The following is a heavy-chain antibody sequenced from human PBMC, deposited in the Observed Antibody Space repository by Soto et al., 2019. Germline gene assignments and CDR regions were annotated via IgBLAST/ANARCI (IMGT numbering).Heavy chain of an antibody. V-gene: IGHV3-15*07. CDR2: IKSKTDGGTT. CDR3: QGSSGYLLDFDY. J-gene: IGHJ4*02. Sequence: PGGSLRLSCAASGFTFSNAWMNWVRQAPGKGLEWVGRIKSKTDGGTTDYAAPVKGRFTISRDDSKNTLYLQMNSLKTEDTAVYYCQGSSGYLLDFDYWGQGTLVTVSS. CDR1: GFTFSNAW. D-gene: IGHD5-12*01.